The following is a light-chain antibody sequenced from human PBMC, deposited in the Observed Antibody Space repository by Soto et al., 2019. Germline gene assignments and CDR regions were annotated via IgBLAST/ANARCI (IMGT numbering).Light chain of an antibody. J-gene: IGLJ3*02. Sequence: NFMLTQPHSVSESPGKTVTISCTRSSGSIASNYVQWYQQRPGSAPTTVIYEDNQRPSGVPDRFSGSIDSSSNSASLTISGLKTEDEADYYCQSYDSTLWVFGGWTKRTFL. CDR2: EDN. CDR3: QSYDSTLWV. V-gene: IGLV6-57*03. CDR1: SGSIASNY.